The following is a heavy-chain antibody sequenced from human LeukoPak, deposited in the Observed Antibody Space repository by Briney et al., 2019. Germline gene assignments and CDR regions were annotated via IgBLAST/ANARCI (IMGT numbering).Heavy chain of an antibody. CDR2: IHSSGST. J-gene: IGHJ6*02. CDR3: ARDSGYYDSSGYWESYYYGMDV. Sequence: SETLSLTCTVSGDSINNPNYYWTWIRQHPGKALEWVGYIHSSGSTFYSPSLKSRLTISLDTSKNQFSLKLKSVTAADTAVYFCARDSGYYDSSGYWESYYYGMDVWGQGTTVTVSS. V-gene: IGHV4-31*03. CDR1: GDSINNPNYY. D-gene: IGHD3-22*01.